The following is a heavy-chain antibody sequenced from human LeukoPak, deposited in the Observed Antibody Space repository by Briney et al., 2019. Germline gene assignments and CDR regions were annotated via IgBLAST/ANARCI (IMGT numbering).Heavy chain of an antibody. V-gene: IGHV4-61*02. J-gene: IGHJ4*02. CDR3: ARENSSLDY. Sequence: SQTLSLTCTISGGSISSGSYYWSWIRQPAGKGLEWIGRIYTSGSTNYNPSLKSRVTISVDTSKNQFSLKLSSVTAADTAVYYCARENSSLDYWGQGTLVTVSS. D-gene: IGHD6-13*01. CDR1: GGSISSGSYY. CDR2: IYTSGST.